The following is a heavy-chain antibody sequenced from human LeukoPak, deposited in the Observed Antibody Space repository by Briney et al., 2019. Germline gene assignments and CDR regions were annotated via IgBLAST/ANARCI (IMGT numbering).Heavy chain of an antibody. CDR3: VISSGWKGGYYFDF. J-gene: IGHJ4*02. D-gene: IGHD6-19*01. CDR2: ISGSSSTI. CDR1: GFTFSSYE. Sequence: GGSLRLSCAASGFTFSSYEMNWVRQAPGKGLEWVSYISGSSSTIYYADSVKGRFTICRDNAKNSLYLQMNSLRAEDTGVYYCVISSGWKGGYYFDFWGQGTLVTVSA. V-gene: IGHV3-48*03.